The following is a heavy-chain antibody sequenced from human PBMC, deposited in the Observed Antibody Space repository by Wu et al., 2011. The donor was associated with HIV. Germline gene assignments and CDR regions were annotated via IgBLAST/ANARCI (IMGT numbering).Heavy chain of an antibody. J-gene: IGHJ4*02. CDR3: ARPRGDTMILVRSTGDY. Sequence: QVQLVQSGAEVKKPGASVRVSCKASGYTFTGYYIHWVRQAPGQGLEWMGWINPNSGGTNYAQKFQGRVTMTRDTSISTAYMQLSRLRSDDTAVYYCARPRGDTMILVRSTGDYWAREPWSPSPQ. CDR2: INPNSGGT. CDR1: GYTFTGYY. D-gene: IGHD3-22*01. V-gene: IGHV1-2*02.